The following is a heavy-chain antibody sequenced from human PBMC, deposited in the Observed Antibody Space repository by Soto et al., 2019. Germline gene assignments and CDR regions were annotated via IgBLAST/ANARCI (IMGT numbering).Heavy chain of an antibody. D-gene: IGHD7-27*01. CDR3: ARSFTGPYFFDL. CDR2: GHSNGIS. J-gene: IGHJ4*02. V-gene: IGHV4-59*08. CDR1: GGSISYSY. Sequence: SETLSLTCNVSGGSISYSYWTWIRQTPGKGLEWIGYGHSNGISKYNPSLESRVLISVDTSKSLFSLKVSSVTAADTAVYYCARSFTGPYFFDLWGQGTLVTVSS.